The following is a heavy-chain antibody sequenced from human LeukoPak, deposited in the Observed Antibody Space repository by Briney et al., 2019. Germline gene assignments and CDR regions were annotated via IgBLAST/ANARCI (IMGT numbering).Heavy chain of an antibody. CDR3: ARDTAAASHFDL. D-gene: IGHD6-13*01. CDR2: ISSSSGYI. V-gene: IGHV3-21*01. CDR1: VFTFSSYT. J-gene: IGHJ2*01. Sequence: GGSLRLSCAASVFTFSSYTMNWIPQAPGRGLEWVSLISSSSGYICYADSMKGRFTISRDNAKNTLWLQMNSLRAEDTAAYYCARDTAAASHFDLWGRGTLVTVSS.